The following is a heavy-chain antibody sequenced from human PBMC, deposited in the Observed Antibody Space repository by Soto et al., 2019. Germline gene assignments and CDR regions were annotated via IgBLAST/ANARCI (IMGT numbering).Heavy chain of an antibody. D-gene: IGHD2-21*02. V-gene: IGHV4-4*02. CDR3: ASCGSDCDY. CDR2: ISHSGST. CDR1: GGSISSNKW. J-gene: IGHJ4*02. Sequence: QVQLQESGPGLVKPSGTLSLTCAVSGGSISSNKWWTWFRQPPGKGLEWIGEISHSGSTNYKSSLKSRATISVDKSKNQFSLNLSSMTAADTAVYYCASCGSDCDYWGQGTLVTVSS.